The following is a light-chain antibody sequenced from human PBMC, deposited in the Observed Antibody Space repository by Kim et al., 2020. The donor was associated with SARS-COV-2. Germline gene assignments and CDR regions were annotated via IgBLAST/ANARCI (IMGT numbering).Light chain of an antibody. Sequence: VALGQTVRITCQGDSLRSYYATWYQQKPGQAPIVVIYGKNNRPSGIPDRFSGSSSGNTASLTITGTQAGDEADYYCNSRDSNDNVVFGRGTQLTVL. J-gene: IGLJ2*01. CDR3: NSRDSNDNVV. CDR1: SLRSYY. V-gene: IGLV3-19*01. CDR2: GKN.